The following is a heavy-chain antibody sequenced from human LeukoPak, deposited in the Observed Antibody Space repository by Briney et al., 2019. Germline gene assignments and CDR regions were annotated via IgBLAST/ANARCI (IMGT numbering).Heavy chain of an antibody. CDR3: ARVPDDLDYYGDY. Sequence: SGGSLRLSCAASGFIFSSYWMSWVRQAPGKGLEWVANIKQDGSEKYYVDSVKGRFTISRDNAKNSLYLQMNSLRAEDTAVYYCARVPDDLDYYGDYWGQGTLVTVSS. V-gene: IGHV3-7*01. CDR2: IKQDGSEK. J-gene: IGHJ4*02. CDR1: GFIFSSYW. D-gene: IGHD3-10*01.